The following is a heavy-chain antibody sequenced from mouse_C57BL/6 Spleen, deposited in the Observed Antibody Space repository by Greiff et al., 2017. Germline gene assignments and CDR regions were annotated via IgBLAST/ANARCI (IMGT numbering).Heavy chain of an antibody. J-gene: IGHJ2*01. Sequence: QVQLQQSGAELVRPGASVTLSCKASGYTFTGYEMHWVKQTPVHGLEWIGAIDPETGGTAYNHKFKGKAILTADKSSSTAYMELHSLTSEDSAVYYWTRGYALGPHFDHWGQGTTLTVSS. CDR3: TRGYALGPHFDH. CDR1: GYTFTGYE. V-gene: IGHV1-15*01. D-gene: IGHD4-1*01. CDR2: IDPETGGT.